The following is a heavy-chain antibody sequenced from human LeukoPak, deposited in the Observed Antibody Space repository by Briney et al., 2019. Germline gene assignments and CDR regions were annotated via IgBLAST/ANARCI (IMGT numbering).Heavy chain of an antibody. D-gene: IGHD1-14*01. CDR3: ARGEPVDY. Sequence: SETLSLTCTVSGGSISNYYWSWIRQPAGKGLEWIGRIYTSGSTNYNPSLKSRVTTSVDTAKNQFSLKVNSVTAADMAVYYCARGEPVDYWGQGTLVTVSS. CDR2: IYTSGST. V-gene: IGHV4-4*07. J-gene: IGHJ4*02. CDR1: GGSISNYY.